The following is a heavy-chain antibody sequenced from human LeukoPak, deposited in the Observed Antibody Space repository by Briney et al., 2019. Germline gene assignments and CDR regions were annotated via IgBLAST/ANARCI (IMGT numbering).Heavy chain of an antibody. CDR1: GLTVSSNY. V-gene: IGHV3-21*01. Sequence: KPGGSLRLSRSPSGLTVSSNYMNAVRQAPGKRLECVSSISICSSYIYYADSVKGRFTISRDNAKHSLYLQMNSLRAEDTAVYYCARDPRLEWRLDFWGQGTLVTVSS. D-gene: IGHD2-8*01. CDR2: ISICSSYI. CDR3: ARDPRLEWRLDF. J-gene: IGHJ4*02.